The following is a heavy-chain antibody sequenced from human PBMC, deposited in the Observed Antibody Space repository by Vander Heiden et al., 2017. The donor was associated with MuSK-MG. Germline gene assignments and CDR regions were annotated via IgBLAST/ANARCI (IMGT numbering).Heavy chain of an antibody. D-gene: IGHD3-16*01. CDR3: TRDVGAKVNTGDY. CDR2: IWFNGDKT. CDR1: GFSFNAFA. V-gene: IGHV3-33*01. J-gene: IGHJ4*02. Sequence: QVQLVESGGGVVQPGRSLRLSCAASGFSFNAFAMHWARQAPGKGLEWLAVIWFNGDKTYYRDAVKGRFTVSRDNSKNTLVLQMNSRRVEDTAIYYCTRDVGAKVNTGDYWGQGTLVTVSS.